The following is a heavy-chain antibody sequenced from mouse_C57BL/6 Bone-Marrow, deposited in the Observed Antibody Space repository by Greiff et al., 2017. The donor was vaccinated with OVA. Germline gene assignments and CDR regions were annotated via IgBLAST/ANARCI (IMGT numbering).Heavy chain of an antibody. CDR1: GFTFNTYA. Sequence: EVQVVESGGGLVQPKGSLKLSCAASGFTFNTYAMHWVRQAPGTGLEWVARISSKSSNYATYYADTVKDRFTISRDDSQSMLYLQMNNLKTEDTAMYYCVRARLLYAMDFWGQGTSVTVSS. CDR3: VRARLLYAMDF. CDR2: ISSKSSNYAT. V-gene: IGHV10-3*01. J-gene: IGHJ4*01. D-gene: IGHD1-1*01.